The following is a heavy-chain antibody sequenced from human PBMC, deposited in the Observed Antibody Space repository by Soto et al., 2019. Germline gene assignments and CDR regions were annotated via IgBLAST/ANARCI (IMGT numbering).Heavy chain of an antibody. CDR3: AKDLDYYDSSGYGFDY. CDR1: GFTFSSAW. D-gene: IGHD3-22*01. V-gene: IGHV3-15*01. J-gene: IGHJ4*02. Sequence: PGGSLRLSCAASGFTFSSAWMSWVRQAPGKGLEWVARIKSKIDGGTTDYAAPVRGRFTISRDDSKNTLYLQMNSLRAEDTAVYYCAKDLDYYDSSGYGFDYWGQGTLVTVSS. CDR2: IKSKIDGGTT.